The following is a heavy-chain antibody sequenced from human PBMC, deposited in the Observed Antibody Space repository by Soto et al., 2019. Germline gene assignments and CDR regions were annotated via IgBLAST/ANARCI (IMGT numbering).Heavy chain of an antibody. CDR2: IFSNDDK. J-gene: IGHJ4*02. V-gene: IGHV2-26*01. CDR1: GVSLNDATMG. D-gene: IGHD1-26*01. CDR3: ARIFRASYFID. Sequence: QVTLKESGPVLMKPTETLTLTCTVSGVSLNDATMGVSWIRQPPGKALEWLANIFSNDDKSYTSSLKSRLTISKDTSESQVVLTMTNVDPVDTATYYCARIFRASYFIDWGQGTLVTVSS.